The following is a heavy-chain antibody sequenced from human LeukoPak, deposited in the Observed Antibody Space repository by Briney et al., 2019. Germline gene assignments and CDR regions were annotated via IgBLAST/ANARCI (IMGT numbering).Heavy chain of an antibody. CDR1: GGTFSSYA. V-gene: IGHV1-69*04. Sequence: ASVKVSCKASGGTFSSYAISWVRQAPGQGLEWMGRIIPILGIANYAQKFQGRVTMTRNTSISTAYMELSSLRSEDTAVYYCARGPYSSSWYYYYYYYMDVWGKGTTVTVSS. CDR2: IIPILGIA. CDR3: ARGPYSSSWYYYYYYYMDV. D-gene: IGHD6-13*01. J-gene: IGHJ6*03.